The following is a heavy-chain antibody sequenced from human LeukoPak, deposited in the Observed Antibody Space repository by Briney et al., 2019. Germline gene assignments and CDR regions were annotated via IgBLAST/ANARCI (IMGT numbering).Heavy chain of an antibody. CDR1: GFTFSSYS. CDR2: ISSSSSYI. Sequence: GGSLRLSCAASGFTFSSYSMNWGRQAPGKGLVWVSSISSSSSYIYYADSVKGRFTISRDNAKNSLYLQMNSLRAEDTAVYYCARHLYYDSSGIQHWGQGTLVTVSS. V-gene: IGHV3-21*01. CDR3: ARHLYYDSSGIQH. D-gene: IGHD3-22*01. J-gene: IGHJ1*01.